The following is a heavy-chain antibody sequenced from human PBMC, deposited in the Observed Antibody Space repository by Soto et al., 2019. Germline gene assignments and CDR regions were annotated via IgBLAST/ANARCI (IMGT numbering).Heavy chain of an antibody. D-gene: IGHD6-19*01. Sequence: ASVKVSCKASGYTFTNYAVHWVRQAPGQRLEWMGWINTGNGNTKYSQKFQGRVTITRDTSASTAYMELSSLRSEDTAVYYCAKAGALATGRRSGFDLWSQGTLVTVSS. J-gene: IGHJ5*02. CDR3: AKAGALATGRRSGFDL. CDR1: GYTFTNYA. V-gene: IGHV1-3*04. CDR2: INTGNGNT.